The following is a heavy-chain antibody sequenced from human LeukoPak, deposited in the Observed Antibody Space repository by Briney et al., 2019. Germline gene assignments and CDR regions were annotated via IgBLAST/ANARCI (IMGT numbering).Heavy chain of an antibody. CDR2: IYHSGST. J-gene: IGHJ4*02. Sequence: SETLSLTCAVSGYSMSSGYYWGWIRQPPGKGLEWIGSIYHSGSTYYNPSLKSRVTISVDTSKNQFSLKLSSVTAADTAVYYCARANWGSGFDYWGQGTLVTASS. D-gene: IGHD7-27*01. CDR1: GYSMSSGYY. CDR3: ARANWGSGFDY. V-gene: IGHV4-38-2*01.